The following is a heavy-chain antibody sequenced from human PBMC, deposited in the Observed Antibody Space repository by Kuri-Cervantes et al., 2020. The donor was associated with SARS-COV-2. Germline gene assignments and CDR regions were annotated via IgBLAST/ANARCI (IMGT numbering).Heavy chain of an antibody. CDR2: IKQDGSEK. CDR1: GFTFSSYW. D-gene: IGHD1-26*01. Sequence: GESLKISCAASGFTFSSYWMSWVRQAPGKGLEWVANIKQDGSEKYYVDSVKGRFTISRDNSKNSLYLQMNSLRTKDTALYYCARSGSYPYYYYGMDVWGQGTTVTVSS. V-gene: IGHV3-7*03. J-gene: IGHJ6*02. CDR3: ARSGSYPYYYYGMDV.